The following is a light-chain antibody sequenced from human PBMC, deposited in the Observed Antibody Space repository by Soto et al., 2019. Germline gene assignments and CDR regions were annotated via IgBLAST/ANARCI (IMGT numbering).Light chain of an antibody. CDR1: QSVSSSY. Sequence: EIVLTPCPSPLSLSPGERASLSWRASQSVSSSYLAWYQQKPGQPPRLLIYGASSRATGIPDRFSGSGSGTDFTLTISRLEPEDFAVYYCQQYVSSPEAFGQGTKVDIK. CDR2: GAS. J-gene: IGKJ1*01. CDR3: QQYVSSPEA. V-gene: IGKV3-20*01.